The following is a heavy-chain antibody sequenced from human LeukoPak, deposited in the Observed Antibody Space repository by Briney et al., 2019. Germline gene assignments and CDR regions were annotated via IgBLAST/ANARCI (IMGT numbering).Heavy chain of an antibody. D-gene: IGHD6-19*01. J-gene: IGHJ4*02. CDR1: GYTFTDYY. CDR2: INPNSGGGT. Sequence: ASVKVPCKASGYTFTDYYMHWVRQAPGQGLEWMGRINPNSGGGTNYAQKFQGRVTKTRDTSISTAYMELSRLRSDDTAVYYCVRIINGWYYFDYWGQGTLVTVSS. V-gene: IGHV1-2*06. CDR3: VRIINGWYYFDY.